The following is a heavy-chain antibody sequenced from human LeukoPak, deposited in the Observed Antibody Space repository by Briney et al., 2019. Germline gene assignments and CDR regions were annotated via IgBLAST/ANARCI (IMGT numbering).Heavy chain of an antibody. CDR1: GYTFTSYG. CDR3: AREECSSTSCSLDY. D-gene: IGHD2-2*01. Sequence: ASVKVSCKASGYTFTSYGISWVRQAPGQGLEWMGWISAYNGNTNYAQKLQGRVTMTTDTSTSTAYMELRSLRSDDTAGYYCAREECSSTSCSLDYWGQGTLVTVSS. J-gene: IGHJ4*02. V-gene: IGHV1-18*01. CDR2: ISAYNGNT.